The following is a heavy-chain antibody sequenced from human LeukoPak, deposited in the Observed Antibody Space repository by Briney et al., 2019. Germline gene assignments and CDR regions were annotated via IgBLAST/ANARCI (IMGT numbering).Heavy chain of an antibody. CDR3: ARPYCGGGSCHDYFDY. V-gene: IGHV1-2*02. Sequence: ASVKVSCKASGYTFTGYYMHWVRQAPGQGLEWMGWINPHTGGTNYAQKFQSRVTMTRDASISTAYMELSRLRSDDTAVYYCARPYCGGGSCHDYFDYWGQGTLVTVSS. D-gene: IGHD2-15*01. CDR1: GYTFTGYY. CDR2: INPHTGGT. J-gene: IGHJ4*02.